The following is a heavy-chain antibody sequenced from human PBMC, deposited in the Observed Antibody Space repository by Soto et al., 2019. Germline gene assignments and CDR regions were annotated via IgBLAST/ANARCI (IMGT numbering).Heavy chain of an antibody. CDR2: INPNGGGA. Sequence: ASVKVSCKASGYDFIDHYIHWLRQAPGQGLEWMGWINPNGGGAKYAQKFQGRITMTGDTSITTVYMSLSGLTSDDTALYYCARDLNPHFGPGSLHGFFDFWGQGTQVTVYS. V-gene: IGHV1-2*02. CDR1: GYDFIDHY. J-gene: IGHJ4*02. CDR3: ARDLNPHFGPGSLHGFFDF. D-gene: IGHD3-10*01.